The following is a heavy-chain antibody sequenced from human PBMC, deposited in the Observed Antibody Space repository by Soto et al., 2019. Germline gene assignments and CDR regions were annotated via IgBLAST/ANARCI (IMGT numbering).Heavy chain of an antibody. D-gene: IGHD3-22*01. J-gene: IGHJ4*02. Sequence: PSETLSLTCTVSGGSISSYYWSWIRQPPGKGLEWIGYIYNSGSTNYNPSLKSRVTISVDTSKNQFSLKLSSVTAADTAVYYCARGYSDSSGYNYWGQGTLVIVSS. CDR3: ARGYSDSSGYNY. CDR2: IYNSGST. V-gene: IGHV4-59*01. CDR1: GGSISSYY.